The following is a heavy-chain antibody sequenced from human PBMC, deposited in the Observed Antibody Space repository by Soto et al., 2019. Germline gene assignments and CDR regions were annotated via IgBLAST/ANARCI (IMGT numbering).Heavy chain of an antibody. CDR1: GGSVSSGGYY. Sequence: QVQLQESGPGLVKPSQTLSLTCTVSGGSVSSGGYYWSWIRQHPGKGLEWIGYIYYSGSTYYNPSLKSRVTISVDTSKNQFSLKLSSVTAADTAVYYCARGNVGLPRFDYWGQGTLVTVSS. CDR3: ARGNVGLPRFDY. J-gene: IGHJ4*02. CDR2: IYYSGST. V-gene: IGHV4-31*03.